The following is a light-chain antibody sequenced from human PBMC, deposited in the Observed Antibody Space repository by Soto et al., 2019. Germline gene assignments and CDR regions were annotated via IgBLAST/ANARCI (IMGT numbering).Light chain of an antibody. V-gene: IGLV1-44*01. CDR1: GSDVGSNT. CDR3: SSYSRSSFYV. J-gene: IGLJ1*01. Sequence: QSVLTQPPSASATPGQRVTISCSGRGSDVGSNTVNWYQQFPGAAPKLLIYSNDQRPSGVPDRFSASKSGTSASLAISGLQSEDEADYYCSSYSRSSFYVFGNGTKVTVX. CDR2: SND.